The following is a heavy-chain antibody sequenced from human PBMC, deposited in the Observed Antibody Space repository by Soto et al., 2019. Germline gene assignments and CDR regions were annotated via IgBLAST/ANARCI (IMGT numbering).Heavy chain of an antibody. CDR2: IYYSGST. CDR3: ARVWRDRSNYYYYYGMDV. CDR1: VGSISSYY. D-gene: IGHD3-22*01. V-gene: IGHV4-59*01. Sequence: SEVLSLTCTVSVGSISSYYWSWIRQPPVKVLEWIGYIYYSGSTNYNPSLKSRVTISVDTSKNQFSLKLSSVTAADTAVYYCARVWRDRSNYYYYYGMDVWGQGATVTVSS. J-gene: IGHJ6*02.